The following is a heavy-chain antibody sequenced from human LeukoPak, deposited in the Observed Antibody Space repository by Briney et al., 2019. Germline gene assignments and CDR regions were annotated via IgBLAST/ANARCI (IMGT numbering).Heavy chain of an antibody. Sequence: GESLKISCKGSGYSFTSYWIGWVRQMPGKGLEWMGIIYPGDSDTRYSPSFQGQVTISADKSISTAYLQWGSLKASDTAMYYCARHKLSGSYFSGAFDIWGQGTMVTVSS. V-gene: IGHV5-51*01. CDR1: GYSFTSYW. CDR2: IYPGDSDT. CDR3: ARHKLSGSYFSGAFDI. J-gene: IGHJ3*02. D-gene: IGHD1-26*01.